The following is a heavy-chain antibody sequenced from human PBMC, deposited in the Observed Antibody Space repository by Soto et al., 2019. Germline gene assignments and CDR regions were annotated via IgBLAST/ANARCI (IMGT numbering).Heavy chain of an antibody. CDR3: ASDY. Sequence: EVKMLESGGALVQPGGSLRLSCAVSGLTFKNYGMSWVRQAPGKGLEWVSTIDTSGGGTYYADSVKGRFTISRDNSKNTLYLQMNSLRDEDTALYYCASDYWGQGTRVTVSP. CDR1: GLTFKNYG. J-gene: IGHJ4*02. CDR2: IDTSGGGT. V-gene: IGHV3-23*01.